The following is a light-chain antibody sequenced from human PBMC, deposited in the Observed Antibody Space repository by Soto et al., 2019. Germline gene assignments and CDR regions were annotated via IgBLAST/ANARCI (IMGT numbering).Light chain of an antibody. V-gene: IGKV1-39*01. Sequence: DLPMTQSPSSLSASVGDRVTITCRASETITYYLNWYQQKPGKAPKLLIYGASSLQSGVPSRFSGRGSGTDFTLTITSLQLEDFATYYCQQSYSTPLTFGGGTKVEI. CDR2: GAS. CDR1: ETITYY. J-gene: IGKJ4*01. CDR3: QQSYSTPLT.